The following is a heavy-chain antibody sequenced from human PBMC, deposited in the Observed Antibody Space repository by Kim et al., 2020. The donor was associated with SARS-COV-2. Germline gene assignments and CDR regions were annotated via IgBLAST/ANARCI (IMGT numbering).Heavy chain of an antibody. CDR3: ASRTLPNSSSWLSPLLPY. D-gene: IGHD6-13*01. J-gene: IGHJ4*02. CDR2: INHSGST. V-gene: IGHV4-34*01. Sequence: SETLSLTCAVYGGSFSGYYWSWIRQPPGKGLGWIGEINHSGSTNYNPSLKSRVTISVDTSKNQFSLKLSSVTAADTAVYYCASRTLPNSSSWLSPLLPYWGQGTLVTVSS. CDR1: GGSFSGYY.